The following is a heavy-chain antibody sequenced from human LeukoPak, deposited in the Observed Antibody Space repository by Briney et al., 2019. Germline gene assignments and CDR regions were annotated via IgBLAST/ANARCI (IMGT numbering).Heavy chain of an antibody. CDR1: GGSFSGYY. Sequence: PSETLSLTRAVYGGSFSGYYWSWVRQPPGKGLEWIGEINHSGSINYNPSLTSRVTISVDTSKNQCSLKLSSVTAADTAVYYCARGHDYGDCVVVQARYYFDYWGQGTLVTVSS. D-gene: IGHD4-17*01. J-gene: IGHJ4*02. CDR3: ARGHDYGDCVVVQARYYFDY. V-gene: IGHV4-34*01. CDR2: INHSGSI.